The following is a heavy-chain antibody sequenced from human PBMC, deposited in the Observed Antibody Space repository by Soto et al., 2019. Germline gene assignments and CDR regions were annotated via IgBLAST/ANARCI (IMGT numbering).Heavy chain of an antibody. Sequence: GGSLRLSCAASGFTFTSYWMHWVRQAPGKGLVWVSHIDTDGSTTRYADSVKGRFTISRDNAKNTLYLQMNSLRAEDTAVYFCVRGKYSSRYYDYWGQGNPVTVSS. J-gene: IGHJ4*02. V-gene: IGHV3-74*01. CDR3: VRGKYSSRYYDY. CDR2: IDTDGSTT. D-gene: IGHD5-12*01. CDR1: GFTFTSYW.